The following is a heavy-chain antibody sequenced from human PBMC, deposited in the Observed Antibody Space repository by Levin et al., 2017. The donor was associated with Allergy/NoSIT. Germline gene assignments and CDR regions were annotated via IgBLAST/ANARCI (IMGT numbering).Heavy chain of an antibody. D-gene: IGHD2-2*01. J-gene: IGHJ4*02. V-gene: IGHV3-23*01. Sequence: GGSLRLSCEASGFSFSNYAMNWVRQAPGKGLEWVSSFSSSGSNTYYADSVKGRFTISRDNSKNTLSLQMNSLRADDTAVYYCARQHQQGNFYDYWGQGTRVTASS. CDR3: ARQHQQGNFYDY. CDR1: GFSFSNYA. CDR2: FSSSGSNT.